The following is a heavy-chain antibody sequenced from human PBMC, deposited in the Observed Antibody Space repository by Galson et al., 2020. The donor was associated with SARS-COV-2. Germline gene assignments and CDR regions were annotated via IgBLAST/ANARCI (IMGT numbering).Heavy chain of an antibody. D-gene: IGHD3-22*01. CDR1: GGSVSSSNS. J-gene: IGHJ1*01. CDR2: IYRPRKT. Sequence: SATLSLSCVVTGGSVSSSNSSAWVRQPPGKALAWIAEIYRPRKTNYNPSLRSRVTISLDRAKNQFSLKVTSVTAADSSVYDCARHFDTTGYGVVSGCLQHWGQGTLVTVSS. CDR3: ARHFDTTGYGVVSGCLQH. V-gene: IGHV4-4*02.